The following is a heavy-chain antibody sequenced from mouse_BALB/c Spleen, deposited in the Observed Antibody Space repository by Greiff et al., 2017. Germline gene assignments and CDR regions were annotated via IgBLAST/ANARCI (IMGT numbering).Heavy chain of an antibody. CDR1: GYSFTGYY. CDR3: ARSSYHYYAMDY. J-gene: IGHJ4*01. V-gene: IGHV1-26*01. D-gene: IGHD6-1*01. CDR2: INPYNGAT. Sequence: EVQLQQSGPELVKPGASVKISCKASGYSFTGYYMHWVKQSHVKSLEWIGRINPYNGATSYNQNFKDKASLTVDKSSSTAYMELHSLTSEDSAVYYCARSSYHYYAMDYWGQGTSVTVSS.